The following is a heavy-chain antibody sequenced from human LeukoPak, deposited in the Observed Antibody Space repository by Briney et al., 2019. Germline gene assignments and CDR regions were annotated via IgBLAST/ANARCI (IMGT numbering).Heavy chain of an antibody. V-gene: IGHV3-48*03. Sequence: GGSLRLSCAASGFTFSSYEMNWVRQAPGKGLEWVSYISSSGSTIYYADPVKGRFTISRDNAKNSLYLQMNSLTAEDTAVYYCARDPYSGSYSADVYYYYMDVWGKGTTVTVSS. CDR2: ISSSGSTI. J-gene: IGHJ6*03. D-gene: IGHD1-26*01. CDR3: ARDPYSGSYSADVYYYYMDV. CDR1: GFTFSSYE.